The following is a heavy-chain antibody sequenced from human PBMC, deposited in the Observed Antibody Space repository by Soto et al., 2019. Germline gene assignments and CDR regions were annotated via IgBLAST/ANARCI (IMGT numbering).Heavy chain of an antibody. V-gene: IGHV1-69*13. CDR2: IIPIFGTA. J-gene: IGHJ3*02. D-gene: IGHD3-10*01. CDR1: GGTFSSYA. CDR3: ARDRHYYGSGSPGVFDI. Sequence: ASVKVSCKASGGTFSSYAISWVRQAPGQGLEWMGGIIPIFGTANYAQKFQGRVTITADESTSTAYMELSSLRSEDTAVYYCARDRHYYGSGSPGVFDIWGQGTMVTVSS.